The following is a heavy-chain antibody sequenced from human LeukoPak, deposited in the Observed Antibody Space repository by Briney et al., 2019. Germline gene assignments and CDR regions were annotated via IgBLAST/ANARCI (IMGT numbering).Heavy chain of an antibody. CDR3: ARGGLLSGGSPSPPFDD. J-gene: IGHJ4*02. CDR1: GFTVSSNY. CDR2: IYSGGST. V-gene: IGHV3-53*01. D-gene: IGHD2/OR15-2a*01. Sequence: PGGSLRLSCAASGFTVSSNYMSWVRQAPGKGLEWVSVIYSGGSTHYADSVKGRFTISRDNSKNALYLQMNSLRGGDTAVYYCARGGLLSGGSPSPPFDDWGQGTLVTVSS.